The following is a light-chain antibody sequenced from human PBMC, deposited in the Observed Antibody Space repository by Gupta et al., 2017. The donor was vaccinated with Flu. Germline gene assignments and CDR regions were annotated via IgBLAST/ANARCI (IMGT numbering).Light chain of an antibody. CDR1: QSISSY. Sequence: DIQMTQSPSSLSASVGDRVTITCRASQSISSYLNWYQRKPGKAPELLIYAASSLQSGVPSRFSGSGSGTXFTLTIXSLQPEDFATYYCQQSYSTPYTFGXGTKLEIK. V-gene: IGKV1-39*01. CDR3: QQSYSTPYT. J-gene: IGKJ2*01. CDR2: AAS.